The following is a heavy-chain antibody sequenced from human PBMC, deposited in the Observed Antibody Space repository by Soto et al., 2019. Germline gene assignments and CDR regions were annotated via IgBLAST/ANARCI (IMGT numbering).Heavy chain of an antibody. CDR3: ARTYGSGDYFLPFEY. V-gene: IGHV1-18*01. Sequence: QVQLLQSGAEVKKPGASVKVSCKASGYMFNTYGITWVRQAPGQGLEWMGWISVYNGNIDYAQKFEGRVTMTIDTSTSTAYMELKSLTSDDTAAYYCARTYGSGDYFLPFEYWGQGTPVSVSS. D-gene: IGHD3-10*01. CDR1: GYMFNTYG. J-gene: IGHJ4*02. CDR2: ISVYNGNI.